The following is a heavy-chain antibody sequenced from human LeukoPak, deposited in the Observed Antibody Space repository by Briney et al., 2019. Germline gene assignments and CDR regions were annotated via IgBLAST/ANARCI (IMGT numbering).Heavy chain of an antibody. CDR1: DGSISSGGYY. CDR2: IYHSAST. Sequence: MALETLSLTCAVSDGSISSGGYYWSWIRQPPGRGLEWIGYIYHSASTYYNPSLKSRLTISVDRSKNQFSLKLNSVTAADTALYYCARGKDGSGSYDYWGQGTLVTVSS. CDR3: ARGKDGSGSYDY. D-gene: IGHD3-10*01. J-gene: IGHJ4*02. V-gene: IGHV4-30-2*01.